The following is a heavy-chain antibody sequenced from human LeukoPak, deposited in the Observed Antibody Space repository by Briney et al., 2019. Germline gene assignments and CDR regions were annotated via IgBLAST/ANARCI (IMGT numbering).Heavy chain of an antibody. V-gene: IGHV4-59*01. CDR2: IYYSGST. J-gene: IGHJ4*02. CDR3: ARVLTYGSRTYYFDY. Sequence: SETLSLTCTVSGGSIGGYYWSWIRQPPGKGLEWIGYIYYSGSTNYNPSLKSRVTISLDTSKNQFSLKLSSVTAADTAVHYCARVLTYGSRTYYFDYWGQGTLVTVSS. CDR1: GGSIGGYY. D-gene: IGHD3-10*01.